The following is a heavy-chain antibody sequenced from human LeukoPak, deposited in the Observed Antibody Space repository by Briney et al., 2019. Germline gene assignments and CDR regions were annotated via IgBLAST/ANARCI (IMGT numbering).Heavy chain of an antibody. V-gene: IGHV4-4*02. CDR3: ASGEYSSPSFPLGY. Sequence: PSETLSLTCAVSGGSISSSNWWSWVRQPPGKGLEWIGEIYHSGSTNYNPSLKSRVTISVDKSKNQFSLKLSSVTAADTAVYYCASGEYSSPSFPLGYWGQGTLATVS. D-gene: IGHD6-6*01. CDR2: IYHSGST. J-gene: IGHJ4*02. CDR1: GGSISSSNW.